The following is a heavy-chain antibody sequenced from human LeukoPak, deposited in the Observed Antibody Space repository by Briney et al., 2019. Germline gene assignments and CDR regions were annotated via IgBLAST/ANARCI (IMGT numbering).Heavy chain of an antibody. Sequence: PSETLSLTCTVSGGSVSSGSYYWSWIRQPPGKGLEWIGYIYYSGSTNYNPSLKSRVTISVDTSKNQFSLKLSSVTAAETAVYYCARDCSSTSCYTFGAFDIWGQGTMVTVSS. CDR2: IYYSGST. J-gene: IGHJ3*02. V-gene: IGHV4-61*01. CDR3: ARDCSSTSCYTFGAFDI. D-gene: IGHD2-2*02. CDR1: GGSVSSGSYY.